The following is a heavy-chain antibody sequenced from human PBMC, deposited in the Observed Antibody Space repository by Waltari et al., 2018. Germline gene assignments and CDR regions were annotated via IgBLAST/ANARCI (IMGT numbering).Heavy chain of an antibody. CDR1: GGTFGRYA. V-gene: IGHV1-69*12. D-gene: IGHD1-1*01. Sequence: QVHLVQSGAEVKKPGSSVKVSCKASGGTFGRYAIPRVRQAPGQGLEWMGGLIPIFGAPNYAQRFQGRVTITADESTSTVYMELSSLKSEDTALYFCARRQLGGPLDPWGQGTLVTVSS. CDR2: LIPIFGAP. CDR3: ARRQLGGPLDP. J-gene: IGHJ5*02.